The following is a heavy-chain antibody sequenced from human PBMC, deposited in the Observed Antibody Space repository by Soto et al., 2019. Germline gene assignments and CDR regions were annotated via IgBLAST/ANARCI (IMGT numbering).Heavy chain of an antibody. V-gene: IGHV1-2*04. CDR3: ARNAEGFPYYYYMDV. Sequence: ASVKVSCKASGYTFTGYYMHWVRQAPGQGLEWMGWINPNSGGTNYAQKFQGWVTMTRDTPISTAYMELSRLRSDDTAVYYCARNAEGFPYYYYMDVWGKGTTVTVSS. CDR2: INPNSGGT. CDR1: GYTFTGYY. J-gene: IGHJ6*03.